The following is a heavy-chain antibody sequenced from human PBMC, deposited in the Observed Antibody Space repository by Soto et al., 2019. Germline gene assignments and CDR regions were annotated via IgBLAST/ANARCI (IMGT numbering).Heavy chain of an antibody. CDR3: ARDERYCGGGSCYSYDY. J-gene: IGHJ4*02. Sequence: EVQLVESGGGLVKPGGSLRLSCATSGFTFSSYSMNWVRQAPGKGLEWVSSISSSSSYIYYADSVKGRFTISRDNAKNSLYLQMNSLRAEDTAVYYCARDERYCGGGSCYSYDYWGQGTLVPVSS. CDR1: GFTFSSYS. CDR2: ISSSSSYI. D-gene: IGHD2-15*01. V-gene: IGHV3-21*01.